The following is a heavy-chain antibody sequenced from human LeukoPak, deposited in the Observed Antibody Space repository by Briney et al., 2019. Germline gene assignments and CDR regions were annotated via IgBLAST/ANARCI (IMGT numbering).Heavy chain of an antibody. Sequence: GASVKVSCKASGYTFTSYYMHWVRQAPGQGLEWMGIINPSGGSTSYAQKFQGRVTMTRDTSTSTVYMELSSLRSEDTAVYYCARRLGYCSGGSCYSRWFDPWGQGTLVTVSS. D-gene: IGHD2-15*01. CDR3: ARRLGYCSGGSCYSRWFDP. CDR2: INPSGGST. J-gene: IGHJ5*02. V-gene: IGHV1-46*01. CDR1: GYTFTSYY.